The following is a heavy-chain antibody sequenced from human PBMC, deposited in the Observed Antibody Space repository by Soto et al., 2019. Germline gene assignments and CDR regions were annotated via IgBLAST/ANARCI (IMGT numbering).Heavy chain of an antibody. Sequence: SETLSLTCTVSGDSISSSSYYWGWIRQPPGKGLEWIGSIYYSGNTYYNPSLKSRVTISVDTSKNQFSLKLSSVTAADTAVYYCASSRDYYDRSNSSAYWGQAPLVTVSS. J-gene: IGHJ4*02. D-gene: IGHD3-22*01. CDR1: GDSISSSSYY. V-gene: IGHV4-39*01. CDR2: IYYSGNT. CDR3: ASSRDYYDRSNSSAY.